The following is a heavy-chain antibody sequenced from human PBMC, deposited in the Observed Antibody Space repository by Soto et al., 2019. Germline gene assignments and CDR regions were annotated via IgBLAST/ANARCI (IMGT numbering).Heavy chain of an antibody. Sequence: PGGSLRLSCAASGFTFSSYGMHWVRPAPGKGLEWVAVISYDGSNKYYADSVKGRFTISRDNSKNTLYLQMSSLRAEDTAVYYCVKDGSSGWPYFYDMDVWGQGTTVTVSS. CDR3: VKDGSSGWPYFYDMDV. V-gene: IGHV3-30*18. CDR1: GFTFSSYG. D-gene: IGHD6-19*01. CDR2: ISYDGSNK. J-gene: IGHJ6*02.